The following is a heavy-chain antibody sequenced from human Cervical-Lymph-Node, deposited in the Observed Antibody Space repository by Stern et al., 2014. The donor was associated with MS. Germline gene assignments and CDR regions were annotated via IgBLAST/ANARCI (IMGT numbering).Heavy chain of an antibody. D-gene: IGHD2-21*02. CDR2: IYYSGSP. CDR3: ARVAYCGGDCSAFDS. Sequence: DQLVESGPGLVKPSQTLSLICAVSGGSMASSTGGYFWSWIRQPPGKGLEWSGFIYYSGSPYYNPSLKRRTTISVDTSKNQVSLRLTSMTAADTAVYYCARVAYCGGDCSAFDSWGQGTLVTVSS. J-gene: IGHJ4*02. CDR1: GGSMASSTGGYF. V-gene: IGHV4-31*11.